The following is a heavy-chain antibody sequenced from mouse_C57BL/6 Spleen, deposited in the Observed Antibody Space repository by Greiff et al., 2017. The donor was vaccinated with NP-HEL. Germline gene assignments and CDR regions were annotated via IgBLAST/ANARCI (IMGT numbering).Heavy chain of an antibody. V-gene: IGHV1-69*01. J-gene: IGHJ4*01. CDR3: ARLIWGSMDY. CDR1: GYTFTSYW. D-gene: IGHD4-1*01. Sequence: VQLQQPGAELVMPGASVKLSCKASGYTFTSYWMHWVKQRPGQGLEWIGEIDPSDSYTNYNQKFKGKSTLTVDKSSSTAYMQLSSLTSEDSAVYYGARLIWGSMDYWGQGTSVTVAS. CDR2: IDPSDSYT.